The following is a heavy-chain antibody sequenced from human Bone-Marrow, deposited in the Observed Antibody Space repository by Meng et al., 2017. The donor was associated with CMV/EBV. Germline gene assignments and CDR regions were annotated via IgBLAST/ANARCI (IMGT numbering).Heavy chain of an antibody. CDR1: GGSISSYY. V-gene: IGHV4-59*01. CDR3: ARLWFGGTMDV. Sequence: GSLRLSCTVSGGSISSYYWSWIRQPPGKGLEWFGYIYYSVSTNYNPSLKSRVTISVDTSKNQFSLKLSSVTAADTAVYYCARLWFGGTMDVWGQGTTVTVSS. J-gene: IGHJ6*02. CDR2: IYYSVST. D-gene: IGHD3-10*01.